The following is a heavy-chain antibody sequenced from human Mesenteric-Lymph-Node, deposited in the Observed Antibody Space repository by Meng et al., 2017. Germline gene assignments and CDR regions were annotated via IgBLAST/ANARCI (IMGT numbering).Heavy chain of an antibody. CDR1: GFTFSDYA. CDR2: ISYEGSNK. Sequence: GGSLRLSCAASGFTFSDYALHWVRQAPGKGLEWVAVISYEGSNKYYGDSVKGRFTISRDNSKNTLYLQMDSLRAEDTAVYFCARDKGSGSSGEESGFDYWGQGTLVTVSS. V-gene: IGHV3-30*07. CDR3: ARDKGSGSSGEESGFDY. D-gene: IGHD6-19*01. J-gene: IGHJ4*02.